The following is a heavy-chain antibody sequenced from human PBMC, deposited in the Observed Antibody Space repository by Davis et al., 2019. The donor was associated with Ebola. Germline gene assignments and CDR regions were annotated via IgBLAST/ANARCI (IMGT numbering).Heavy chain of an antibody. J-gene: IGHJ2*01. CDR1: GYTFTSYG. V-gene: IGHV1-8*02. CDR2: MNPNSGNT. D-gene: IGHD3-9*01. Sequence: AASVKVSCKASGYTFTSYGISWVRQAPGQGLEWMGWMNPNSGNTGYAQKFQGRVTMTWNTSISTAYMELSSLRSEDTAVYYCARERINYDILTGYYNRYFDLWGRGTLVTVSS. CDR3: ARERINYDILTGYYNRYFDL.